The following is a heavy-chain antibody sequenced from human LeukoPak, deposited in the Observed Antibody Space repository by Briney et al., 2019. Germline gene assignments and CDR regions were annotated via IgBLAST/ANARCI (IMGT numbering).Heavy chain of an antibody. V-gene: IGHV1-18*01. CDR2: ISAQHGQT. J-gene: IGHJ4*02. Sequence: ASVKVSCKTSGYSENFYGITWVRQVAGQGLEWMGWISAQHGQTEYAPNSQDRVTMTTDTYTNTAYMELRSLRSDDPAVYYCAGSLGYCTSNVCYLKYWGPGTLVTVSS. D-gene: IGHD2-8*01. CDR3: AGSLGYCTSNVCYLKY. CDR1: GYSENFYG.